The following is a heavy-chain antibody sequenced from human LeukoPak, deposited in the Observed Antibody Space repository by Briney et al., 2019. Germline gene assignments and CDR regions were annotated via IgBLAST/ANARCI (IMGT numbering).Heavy chain of an antibody. CDR2: ISNDGGGT. Sequence: GGSLRLSCTASGFIFNNFGLMWVRQAPGKGLEWVSAISNDGGGTTYADFVKGRFTISRDNSKNTLFLQMNSLRAEDTALYYCAKGSNFADLWGQGTLITVSS. CDR1: GFIFNNFG. V-gene: IGHV3-23*01. D-gene: IGHD4-11*01. J-gene: IGHJ5*02. CDR3: AKGSNFADL.